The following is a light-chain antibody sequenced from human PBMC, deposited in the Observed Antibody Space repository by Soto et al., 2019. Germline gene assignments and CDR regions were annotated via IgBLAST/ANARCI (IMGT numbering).Light chain of an antibody. CDR3: QHYNSYSEA. CDR2: KAS. CDR1: QTISSW. V-gene: IGKV1-5*03. J-gene: IGKJ1*01. Sequence: MRLAPSHLGGYFGSQVLQTSRASQTISSWLAWYQQKPGKAPKLLIYKASTVKSGVPSRFSGSGSGTEFTLTISSLQPDDFATYYCQHYNSYSEAFGQGTKVDIK.